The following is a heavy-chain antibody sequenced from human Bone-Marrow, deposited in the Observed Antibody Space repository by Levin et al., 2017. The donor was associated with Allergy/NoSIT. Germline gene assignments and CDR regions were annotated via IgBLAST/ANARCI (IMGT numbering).Heavy chain of an antibody. Sequence: GGSLRLSCAASGFTFSSYWMSWVRQAPGKGLEWVANMKQDGSQKYYVDSVKGRFTISRENAKKSLYLQMNSLRADDTAVYYCARSPYDYGAGGDIDAFDLWGQGTLVTVSS. D-gene: IGHD4/OR15-4a*01. J-gene: IGHJ3*01. CDR3: ARSPYDYGAGGDIDAFDL. CDR1: GFTFSSYW. CDR2: MKQDGSQK. V-gene: IGHV3-7*04.